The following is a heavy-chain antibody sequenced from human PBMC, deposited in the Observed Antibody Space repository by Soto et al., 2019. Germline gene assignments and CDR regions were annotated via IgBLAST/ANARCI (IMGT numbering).Heavy chain of an antibody. CDR2: INAGNGNT. J-gene: IGHJ3*02. Sequence: GTSVKVSCTASGYTYTSYAIHWVRQAPGQRLEWMGWINAGNGNTKYSQKFQGRVTITRDTSASTAYMELSSLRSEDTAVYYCASRARGVLTDDAFDIWGQGTMVTVSS. CDR3: ASRARGVLTDDAFDI. D-gene: IGHD6-6*01. CDR1: GYTYTSYA. V-gene: IGHV1-3*01.